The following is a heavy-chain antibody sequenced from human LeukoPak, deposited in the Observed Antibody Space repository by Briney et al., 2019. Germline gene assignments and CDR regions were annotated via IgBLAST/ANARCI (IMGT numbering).Heavy chain of an antibody. D-gene: IGHD3-3*01. CDR2: IYYSRST. V-gene: IGHV4-39*07. CDR1: GGSIRSSSYY. Sequence: PSETLSLTCTVSGGSIRSSSYYWGWIRQPPGKGLEWFGRIYYSRSTYYNPSLKSRVTISVATSKNKFSLKLSSVTAADTAMYYCARDPFITIFGVVIRRDYWGQGTLVTVSS. CDR3: ARDPFITIFGVVIRRDY. J-gene: IGHJ4*02.